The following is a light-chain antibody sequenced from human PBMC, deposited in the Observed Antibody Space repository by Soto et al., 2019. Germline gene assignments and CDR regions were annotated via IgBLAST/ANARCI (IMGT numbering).Light chain of an antibody. CDR2: EVT. CDR1: FSDVGGYDY. Sequence: QSALTQPASVSGSPGQSIAISCTGTFSDVGGYDYVSWYQQHPDKAPKLMIYEVTKRPSGVSNRFSGSKSGNTASLTISGLRPEDEADYYCSSHTSGSTRVFGSGTKLTVL. J-gene: IGLJ1*01. V-gene: IGLV2-14*01. CDR3: SSHTSGSTRV.